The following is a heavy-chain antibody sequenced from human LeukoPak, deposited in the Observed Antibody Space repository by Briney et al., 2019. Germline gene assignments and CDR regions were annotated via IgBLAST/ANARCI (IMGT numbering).Heavy chain of an antibody. CDR2: IYYSGST. CDR3: ARDGPGDAFDI. Sequence: PSETLSLTCTVSGGSISSYYWSWIRQPPGKGLEWIGYIYYSGSTNYNPSLKSRVTISVDTSKNQFSLKLSSVTAADTAVYYCARDGPGDAFDIWGQGTMVTVSS. V-gene: IGHV4-59*01. J-gene: IGHJ3*02. CDR1: GGSISSYY.